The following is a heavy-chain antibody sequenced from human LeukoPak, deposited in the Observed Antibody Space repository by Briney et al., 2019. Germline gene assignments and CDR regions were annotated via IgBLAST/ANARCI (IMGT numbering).Heavy chain of an antibody. CDR1: GYTFTDYY. CDR3: ARRVGSSSVYSFDY. CDR2: INPNSGGA. Sequence: SVKVSCKASGYTFTDYYIHWVRQRQAPGQGLEWMGRINPNSGGANYAQKFQGRVTMTPDTSISTAYMELSSPSSDDTAVYFCARRVGSSSVYSFDYWGQGTLVTASS. J-gene: IGHJ4*02. V-gene: IGHV1-2*06. D-gene: IGHD5/OR15-5a*01.